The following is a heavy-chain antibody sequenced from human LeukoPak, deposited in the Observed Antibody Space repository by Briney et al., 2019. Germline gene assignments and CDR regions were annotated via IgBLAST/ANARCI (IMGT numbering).Heavy chain of an antibody. CDR1: GGSISSYY. V-gene: IGHV4-4*07. J-gene: IGHJ6*02. CDR3: ARFLLEYSSSLGDYYYYGMDV. Sequence: SETLSLTCTVSGGSISSYYWSWIRQPAGKGLEWIGRIYTSGSTNYNPSLKSRVTMSVDTSKNQFSLKLSSVTAADTAVYYCARFLLEYSSSLGDYYYYGMDVWGQGTTVTVSS. CDR2: IYTSGST. D-gene: IGHD6-6*01.